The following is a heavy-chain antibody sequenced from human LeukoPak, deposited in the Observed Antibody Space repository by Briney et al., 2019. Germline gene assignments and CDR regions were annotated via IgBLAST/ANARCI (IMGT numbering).Heavy chain of an antibody. CDR2: INWNGGST. J-gene: IGHJ3*02. CDR3: AKDMGLQGHDAFNI. Sequence: RPGGSLRLSCAASGFTFDDYGMSWVRQAPGKGLEWVSGINWNGGSTGYADSVKGRFTISRDNAKNSLYLQMNSLRAEDTALYYCAKDMGLQGHDAFNIWGQGTMVTVSS. V-gene: IGHV3-20*04. D-gene: IGHD2-21*02. CDR1: GFTFDDYG.